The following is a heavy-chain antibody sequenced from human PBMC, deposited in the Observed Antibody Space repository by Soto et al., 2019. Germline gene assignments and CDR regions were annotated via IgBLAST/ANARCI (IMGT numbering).Heavy chain of an antibody. D-gene: IGHD2-21*02. Sequence: QVQLVQSGAEVKKPGASVKVSCKASGYTFSSYDISWVRQAPGQGLEWMGWISAYNGNTNYAQNLQGRVTMTTDTSTTTAYMELRSLRSDDTAVYYCARVPIVVVTAVNYYGMDVWGQGTTVTVSS. CDR1: GYTFSSYD. J-gene: IGHJ6*02. V-gene: IGHV1-18*04. CDR2: ISAYNGNT. CDR3: ARVPIVVVTAVNYYGMDV.